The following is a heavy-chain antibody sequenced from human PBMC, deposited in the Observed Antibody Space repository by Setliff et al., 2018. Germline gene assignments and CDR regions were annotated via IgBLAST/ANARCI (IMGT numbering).Heavy chain of an antibody. CDR2: INHSGST. J-gene: IGHJ4*02. Sequence: PSETLSLTCAVYGGSFSDYYWSWIRQPPGKGLEWIGEINHSGSTNYSPSLKSRVTMSIDTSKNQFSLKLSSVTAADTAVYYCARDGSYYYFDYWGQGTLVTVSS. V-gene: IGHV4-34*10. CDR1: GGSFSDYY. D-gene: IGHD1-26*01. CDR3: ARDGSYYYFDY.